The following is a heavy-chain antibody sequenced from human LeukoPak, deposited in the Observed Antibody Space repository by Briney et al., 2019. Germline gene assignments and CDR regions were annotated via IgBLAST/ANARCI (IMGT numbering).Heavy chain of an antibody. CDR3: AKDRPNYYGSNGHYYRRDGDY. D-gene: IGHD3-22*01. J-gene: IGHJ4*02. V-gene: IGHV3-23*01. CDR2: ITSSGDGT. CDR1: GFTFGDYA. Sequence: PGGSLRLSCTASGFTFGDYAMSWVRQAPGKGLQWVSSITSSGDGTYYADSVKGRFTISRDNSENMLYLQMNSLRVEDTAVYFCAKDRPNYYGSNGHYYRRDGDYWGQGTLVTVSS.